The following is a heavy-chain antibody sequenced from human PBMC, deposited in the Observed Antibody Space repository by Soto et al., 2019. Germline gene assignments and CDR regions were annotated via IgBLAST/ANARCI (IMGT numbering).Heavy chain of an antibody. CDR1: GDSISGSQW. Sequence: QVQLQESGPGLVKPSETLSLTCAVSGDSISGSQWWSWVRLPPGKGLEWIGEISHTGTTNYNPSLKSRVTMSVDKPKNQFSLHLTSVTAADTAVYYCARVIISRDEYFDYWGQGTVVTVSP. V-gene: IGHV4-4*02. J-gene: IGHJ4*02. D-gene: IGHD3-10*01. CDR3: ARVIISRDEYFDY. CDR2: ISHTGTT.